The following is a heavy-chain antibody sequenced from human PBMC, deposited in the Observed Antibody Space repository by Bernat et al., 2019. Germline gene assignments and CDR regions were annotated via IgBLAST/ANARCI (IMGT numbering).Heavy chain of an antibody. Sequence: QVQLVESGGGVVQPGRSLRLSCAASGFTFSSYAMHWVRQAPGKGLEWVAVISYDGSNKYYADSVKGRFTISRDNSKNTLYLQMNSLRAEDTAVYYCAREGNWGQGTLGTVSS. CDR3: AREGN. V-gene: IGHV3-30*01. CDR2: ISYDGSNK. CDR1: GFTFSSYA. J-gene: IGHJ4*02.